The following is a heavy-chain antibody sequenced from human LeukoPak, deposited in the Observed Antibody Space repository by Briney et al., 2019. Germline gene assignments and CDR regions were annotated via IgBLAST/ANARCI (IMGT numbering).Heavy chain of an antibody. V-gene: IGHV3-74*01. D-gene: IGHD6-13*01. CDR1: GFTFSASW. CDR2: ISSDGSTT. J-gene: IGHJ4*02. CDR3: ARVRSSSWYDY. Sequence: GGSLRLSCATSGFTFSASWMHWVRQAPGKGLVWVSLISSDGSTTTYADSVKGRFTISRDNAKNTLYLQMNSLRVEDTAVYYCARVRSSSWYDYWGQGALVTVSS.